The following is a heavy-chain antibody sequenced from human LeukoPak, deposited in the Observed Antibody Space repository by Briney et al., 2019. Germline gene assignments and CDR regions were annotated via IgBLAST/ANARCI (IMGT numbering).Heavy chain of an antibody. CDR2: FNSNGDDT. J-gene: IGHJ3*02. CDR3: ARRAAAGRDDAFDM. D-gene: IGHD6-13*01. Sequence: AGGSLRLSCSASGFPFSSYALDWVRQAPGERLEYVSGFNSNGDDTLYADSVKGRFTISRDNAKNSLHLQMSSLRAEDTAVYYCARRAAAGRDDAFDMWGQGTMVTVSS. V-gene: IGHV3-64*04. CDR1: GFPFSSYA.